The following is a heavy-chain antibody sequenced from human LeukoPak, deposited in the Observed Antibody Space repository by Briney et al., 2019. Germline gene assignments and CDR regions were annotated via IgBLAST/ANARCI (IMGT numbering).Heavy chain of an antibody. CDR1: GFTFSSFA. V-gene: IGHV3-23*01. J-gene: IGHJ1*01. Sequence: GGSLRPSCAASGFTFSSFAMTWVRQAPGEGLEWVSSISASGDTTWYADSVKGRFTISRDNSKSTLYLQMNSLRSEDTAVHYCAKLHPPSYGQHWGQGTLVTVSS. CDR2: ISASGDTT. D-gene: IGHD3-16*01. CDR3: AKLHPPSYGQH.